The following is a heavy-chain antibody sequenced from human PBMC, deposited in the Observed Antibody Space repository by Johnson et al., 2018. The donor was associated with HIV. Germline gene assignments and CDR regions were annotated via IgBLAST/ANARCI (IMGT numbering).Heavy chain of an antibody. D-gene: IGHD3-3*01. J-gene: IGHJ3*02. CDR1: GFTFSSYD. V-gene: IGHV3-30*19. Sequence: QVQLVESGGGVVQPGRSLRLSCAASGFTFSSYDMHWVRQAPGKGMDWVAFISYDGSTEFYADSVKGRFTISRDNSKNTLFLQMNGLRPEDTAVYYCARGQGFWAFDIWGQGTMVTVSS. CDR3: ARGQGFWAFDI. CDR2: ISYDGSTE.